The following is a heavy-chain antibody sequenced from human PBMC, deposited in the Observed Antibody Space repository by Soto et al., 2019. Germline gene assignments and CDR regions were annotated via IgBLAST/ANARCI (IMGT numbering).Heavy chain of an antibody. Sequence: QVQLMQSGAEVKKPGASVKVSCKASGYTFTDYQIHWVRQAPGQGLEWMGWINPNSGDTNFAEKFAGWVTMTRDVSISTAYLELGSLKSDDTAVYYCATQNSDYGSGTYSYWGQGTLVTLSS. CDR2: INPNSGDT. CDR3: ATQNSDYGSGTYSY. CDR1: GYTFTDYQ. D-gene: IGHD3-10*01. V-gene: IGHV1-2*04. J-gene: IGHJ4*02.